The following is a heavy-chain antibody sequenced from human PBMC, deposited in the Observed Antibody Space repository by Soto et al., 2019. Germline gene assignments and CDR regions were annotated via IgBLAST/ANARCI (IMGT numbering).Heavy chain of an antibody. Sequence: QVQLVESGGGVVQPGRSLRISCAASGFTFSSYAMHWVRQAPGEGLEGVAVISYDGSNKYYADSVKGRFTIARDNSKNTLYLKTNSVRDEDTAVYYCERAGTTTTWGQGTLVTVSS. D-gene: IGHD1-1*01. CDR1: GFTFSSYA. V-gene: IGHV3-30-3*01. CDR2: ISYDGSNK. CDR3: ERAGTTTT. J-gene: IGHJ4*02.